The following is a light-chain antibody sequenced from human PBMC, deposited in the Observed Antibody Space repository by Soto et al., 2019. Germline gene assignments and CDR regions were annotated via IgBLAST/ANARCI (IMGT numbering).Light chain of an antibody. CDR1: QDISRW. CDR3: QQSYSSPPT. J-gene: IGKJ1*01. CDR2: DAS. V-gene: IGKV1-39*01. Sequence: DIQMTQSPPTLPASAGDSVTITCRASQDISRWLAWYQQKPGKAPVLLIYDASTLQGGVPSRFSGSRSGPDFTLTISSLQPEDFATYYCQQSYSSPPTFGQGTKVDIK.